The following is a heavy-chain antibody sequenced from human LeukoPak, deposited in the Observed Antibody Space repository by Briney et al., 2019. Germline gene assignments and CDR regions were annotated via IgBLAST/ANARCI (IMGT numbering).Heavy chain of an antibody. CDR1: GYSISSGYY. Sequence: SETLSLTCAVSGYSISSGYYWGWIRQPPGKGLGWIGSIYHSGSTYYNPSLKSRVTISVDTSKNQFSLKLSSVTAADTAVYYCARTHQRITIFGVAHFDYWGQGTLVTVSS. CDR2: IYHSGST. D-gene: IGHD3-3*01. CDR3: ARTHQRITIFGVAHFDY. J-gene: IGHJ4*02. V-gene: IGHV4-38-2*01.